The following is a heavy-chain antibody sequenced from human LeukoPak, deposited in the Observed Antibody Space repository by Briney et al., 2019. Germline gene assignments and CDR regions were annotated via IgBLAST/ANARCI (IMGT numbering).Heavy chain of an antibody. D-gene: IGHD6-13*01. V-gene: IGHV1-46*01. Sequence: ASVKVSCKASGYTFTSYYMHWVRQAPGQGLEWMGIINPSGGSTSYAQKFQGRVTMTRDTSTITVYMELSSLRSEDTAVYYCAKGPGYSSSWSYYFDYWGQGTLVTVSS. CDR3: AKGPGYSSSWSYYFDY. CDR2: INPSGGST. J-gene: IGHJ4*02. CDR1: GYTFTSYY.